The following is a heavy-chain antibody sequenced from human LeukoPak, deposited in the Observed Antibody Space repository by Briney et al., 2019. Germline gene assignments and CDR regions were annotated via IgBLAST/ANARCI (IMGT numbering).Heavy chain of an antibody. CDR2: IYYSGST. V-gene: IGHV4-39*01. Sequence: PETLSLTCTVSGGSISSSSYYWGWIRQPPGKGLEWIGSIYYSGSTYYNPSLKSRVTISVDTSKNQFSLKLSSVTAADTAVYYCARHPYYYGSGSYFKLYYFDYWGQGTLVTVSS. CDR3: ARHPYYYGSGSYFKLYYFDY. D-gene: IGHD3-10*01. J-gene: IGHJ4*02. CDR1: GGSISSSSYY.